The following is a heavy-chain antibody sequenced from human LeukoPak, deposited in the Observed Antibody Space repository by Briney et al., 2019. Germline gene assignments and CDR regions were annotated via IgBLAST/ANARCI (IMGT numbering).Heavy chain of an antibody. J-gene: IGHJ3*01. Sequence: GGSLRLSCAASGFTFRSYTMGWVRQAPGKGLDWVSDINQNGDATYYADSVRGRSTISRDNSRSTLYLQMSSLRDDDTALYYCAKASIGGSAYDVWGQGTMVTVSS. D-gene: IGHD1-14*01. CDR3: AKASIGGSAYDV. CDR2: INQNGDAT. V-gene: IGHV3-23*01. CDR1: GFTFRSYT.